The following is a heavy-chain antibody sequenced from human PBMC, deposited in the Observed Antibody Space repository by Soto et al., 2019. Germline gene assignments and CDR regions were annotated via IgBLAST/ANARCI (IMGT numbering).Heavy chain of an antibody. J-gene: IGHJ4*02. V-gene: IGHV3-48*02. CDR3: ARDLRWSSSWLVDY. CDR2: ISSSSSTI. CDR1: GFTFSSYS. Sequence: GGSLRLSCAASGFTFSSYSMNWVRQAPGKGLEWVSYISSSSSTIYYADSVKGRFTISRDNAKNSLYLQMNSLRDEDTAVYYCARDLRWSSSWLVDYWGQGTLVTVSS. D-gene: IGHD6-13*01.